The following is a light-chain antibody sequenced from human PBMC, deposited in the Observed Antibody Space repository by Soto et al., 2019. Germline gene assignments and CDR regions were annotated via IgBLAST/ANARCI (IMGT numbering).Light chain of an antibody. V-gene: IGLV2-8*01. CDR1: SSDVGGYNY. CDR3: SSYVGTNSYV. CDR2: EVY. J-gene: IGLJ1*01. Sequence: QSALTQPPSASGPPGQSVTISCTGTSSDVGGYNYVSWYQHHPGKAPKLIIYEVYKRPSGVPDRFSGSKSGNTAALTVSGLQAEDEADYYCSSYVGTNSYVFGTGTKVTVL.